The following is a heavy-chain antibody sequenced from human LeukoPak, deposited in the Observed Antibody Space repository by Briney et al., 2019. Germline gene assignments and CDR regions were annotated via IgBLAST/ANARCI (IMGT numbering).Heavy chain of an antibody. V-gene: IGHV3-21*01. CDR1: GFTFSSYR. Sequence: PGRSLRLSCAASGFTFSSYRMNWVRQAPGKGLEWVSSISSSSSYIYYADSVKGRFTISRDNAKNSLYLQMNSLRAEDTAVYYCARDGYSEIDYWGQGTLVTVSS. CDR2: ISSSSSYI. J-gene: IGHJ4*02. D-gene: IGHD5-24*01. CDR3: ARDGYSEIDY.